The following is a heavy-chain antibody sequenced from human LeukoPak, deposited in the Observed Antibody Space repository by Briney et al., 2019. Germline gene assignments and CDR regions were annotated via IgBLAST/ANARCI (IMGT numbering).Heavy chain of an antibody. CDR3: AREGYSNYVANWFDP. V-gene: IGHV1-2*02. Sequence: ASVKVSCKASGYTFTGYYMHWVRRAPGQGLEWMGWINPNSGGTNYAQKFQGRVTMTRDTSISTAYMELSRLRPDDTAVYYCAREGYSNYVANWFDPWGQGTLVTVSS. J-gene: IGHJ5*02. CDR2: INPNSGGT. D-gene: IGHD4-11*01. CDR1: GYTFTGYY.